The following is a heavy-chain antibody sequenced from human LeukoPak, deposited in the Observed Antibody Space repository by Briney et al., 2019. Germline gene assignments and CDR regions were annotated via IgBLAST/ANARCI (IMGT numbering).Heavy chain of an antibody. Sequence: SETLSLTCTVSGGSISSYYGSWIRQPPGKGLEWIGYIYYSGSTNYNPSLKSRVTISVDTSKNQFSLKLSSVTAADTAVYYCARTPVDTAMVKHTSFDPWGQGTLVTVSS. CDR3: ARTPVDTAMVKHTSFDP. CDR1: GGSISSYY. J-gene: IGHJ5*02. CDR2: IYYSGST. D-gene: IGHD5-18*01. V-gene: IGHV4-59*01.